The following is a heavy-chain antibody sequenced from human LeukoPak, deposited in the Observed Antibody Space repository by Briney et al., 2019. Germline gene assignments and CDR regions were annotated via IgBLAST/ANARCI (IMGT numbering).Heavy chain of an antibody. CDR3: ARDSVTIFGVVIKADY. J-gene: IGHJ4*02. CDR2: ISSSSSYI. Sequence: PGGSLRLSCAASGFTFSSYSMNWVRQAPGKGLEWVSSISSSSSYIYYADSVKGRFTISRDNAENSLYLQMNSLRAEDTAVYYCARDSVTIFGVVIKADYWGQGTLVTVSS. V-gene: IGHV3-21*01. D-gene: IGHD3-3*01. CDR1: GFTFSSYS.